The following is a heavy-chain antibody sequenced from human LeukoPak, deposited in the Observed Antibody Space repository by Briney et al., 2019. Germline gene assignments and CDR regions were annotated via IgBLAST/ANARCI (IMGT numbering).Heavy chain of an antibody. CDR1: GGSFSGYY. CDR3: ARGGDYYVDY. V-gene: IGHV4-34*01. D-gene: IGHD3-10*02. CDR2: INHSGST. Sequence: SETLSLTCAVYGGSFSGYYWSWIRQPPGKGLEWIGEINHSGSTNYNPSLKRRVTISVDTSKNQFSLKLSSVTAADTAVYYCARGGDYYVDYWGQGTLVTVSS. J-gene: IGHJ4*02.